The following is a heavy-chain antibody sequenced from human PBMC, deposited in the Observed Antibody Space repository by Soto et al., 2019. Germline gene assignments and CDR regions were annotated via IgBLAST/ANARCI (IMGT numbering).Heavy chain of an antibody. CDR3: ASISDYGDYVGYYYYGMDV. D-gene: IGHD4-17*01. Sequence: GGSLRLSCAASGFTFSSYGMHWVRQAPGKGLEWVAVIWYDGSNKYYADSVKGRFTISRDNSKNTLYLQMNSLRAEDTAVYYCASISDYGDYVGYYYYGMDVWGQGTTVTVSS. CDR2: IWYDGSNK. CDR1: GFTFSSYG. J-gene: IGHJ6*02. V-gene: IGHV3-33*01.